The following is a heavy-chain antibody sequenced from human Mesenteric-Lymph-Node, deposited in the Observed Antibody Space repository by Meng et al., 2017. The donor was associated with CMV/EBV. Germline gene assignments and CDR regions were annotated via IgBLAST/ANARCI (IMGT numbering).Heavy chain of an antibody. CDR1: VGSISSSSYS. Sequence: QLQLQESGPGLVKPSETLSLTCTVPVGSISSSSYSWGWIRQPPGKGLEWIGSIYYSGSTYYNPSLKSRVTISVDTSKNQFSLKLSSVTAADTAVYYCARPHYYGSGSSPWFDPWGQGTLVTVSS. D-gene: IGHD3-10*01. CDR3: ARPHYYGSGSSPWFDP. J-gene: IGHJ5*02. V-gene: IGHV4-39*01. CDR2: IYYSGST.